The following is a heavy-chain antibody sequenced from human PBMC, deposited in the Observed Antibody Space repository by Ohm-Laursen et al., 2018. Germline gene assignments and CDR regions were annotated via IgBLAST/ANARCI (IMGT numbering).Heavy chain of an antibody. J-gene: IGHJ3*02. D-gene: IGHD3-22*01. CDR1: GFTFSISG. CDR3: ARTQRTTMIERLKHAFDI. V-gene: IGHV3-23*01. Sequence: SLRLSCAASGFTFSISGMTWVRQAPGKGLEWVSTISGSGDNTYYADSVKGRFTISRDSSKNTLYLQMNSLGAEDTAVYYCARTQRTTMIERLKHAFDIWGQGTMVTVSS. CDR2: ISGSGDNT.